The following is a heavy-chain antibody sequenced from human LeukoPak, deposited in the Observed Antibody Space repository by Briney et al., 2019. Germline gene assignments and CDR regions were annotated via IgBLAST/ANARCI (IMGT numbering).Heavy chain of an antibody. D-gene: IGHD3-9*01. V-gene: IGHV3-64*01. CDR3: ARDSTILTGYMYFDH. Sequence: GGSLRLSCAASGFTFSTYAMHWVRQAPGKGLEYVSGISSNGGRTYHANSVKGRFTISRDNSKNTLYLQMGSLRAEDMAVYYRARDSTILTGYMYFDHWGQGTLVTVSS. CDR2: ISSNGGRT. J-gene: IGHJ4*02. CDR1: GFTFSTYA.